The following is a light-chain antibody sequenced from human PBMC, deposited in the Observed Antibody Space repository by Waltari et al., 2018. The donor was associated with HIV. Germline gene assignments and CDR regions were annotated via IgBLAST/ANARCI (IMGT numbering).Light chain of an antibody. Sequence: SSELTQDPAVSVALGQTVRITCQGDSLRSYYASWYQQKPGQAPLLFVYGNDKPPSGIPDRFSGSSSGNTASLTITGAQAEDEADYYCTSRDSSGHHLVFATGTTVTVL. J-gene: IGLJ1*01. CDR1: SLRSYY. V-gene: IGLV3-19*01. CDR2: GND. CDR3: TSRDSSGHHLV.